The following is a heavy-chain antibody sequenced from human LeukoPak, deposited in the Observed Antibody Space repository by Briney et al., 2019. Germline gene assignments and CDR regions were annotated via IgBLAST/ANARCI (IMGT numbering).Heavy chain of an antibody. V-gene: IGHV5-51*01. J-gene: IGHJ4*02. CDR1: GFTVTDHW. Sequence: GESLKISCQGSGFTVTDHWIAWVRQLPGKGLEWVAIIHPEVSDTPYSPSFQGQVVISVDRSISTAYLQWNSLKASETAMYYCAASPPHCGADCPFAYWGQGTLVTVSS. CDR2: IHPEVSDT. D-gene: IGHD2-21*02. CDR3: AASPPHCGADCPFAY.